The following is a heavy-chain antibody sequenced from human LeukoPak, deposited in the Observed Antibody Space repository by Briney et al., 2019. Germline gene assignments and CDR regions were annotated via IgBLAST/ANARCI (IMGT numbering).Heavy chain of an antibody. CDR1: GGTFTSYA. CDR2: IIPIFGTA. J-gene: IGHJ5*02. CDR3: ARLSPYYYDSSGYYYESDH. Sequence: GASVKVSCTASGGTFTSYAISWVRQAPGQGLEWMGGIIPIFGTANYAQKFQGRVTITADESTSTAYMELSSLRSEDTAVYYCARLSPYYYDSSGYYYESDHWGQGTLVTVSS. D-gene: IGHD3-22*01. V-gene: IGHV1-69*13.